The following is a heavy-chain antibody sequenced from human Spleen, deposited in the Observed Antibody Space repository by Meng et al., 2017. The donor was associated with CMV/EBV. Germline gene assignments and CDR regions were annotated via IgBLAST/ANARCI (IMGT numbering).Heavy chain of an antibody. CDR2: IYYSGST. V-gene: IGHV4-31*02. J-gene: IGHJ4*02. CDR3: ARVEQGQLVVFFDY. CDR1: GGSFSSGGYY. Sequence: SGGSFSSGGYYWSCIRQPPGKGLEWIGYIYYSGSTYYNPSLKSRVTISVDTSKNQFSLKLSSVTAADTAVYYCARVEQGQLVVFFDYWGQGTLVTVSS. D-gene: IGHD6-6*01.